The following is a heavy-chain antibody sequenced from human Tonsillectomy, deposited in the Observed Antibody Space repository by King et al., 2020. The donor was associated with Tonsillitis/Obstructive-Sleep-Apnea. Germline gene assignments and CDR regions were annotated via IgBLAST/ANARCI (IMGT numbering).Heavy chain of an antibody. CDR3: AGTHYQLLISY. CDR2: IKQDGSEK. Sequence: VQLVESGGGLVQPGGSLRLSCAASGFTFSSYWMSWVRQAPGKGLEWVANIKQDGSEKYYVDYVKGRFTISRDNAKNSLYLEMNSLRAEVTAVYYCAGTHYQLLISYWGQGPLVTVSS. V-gene: IGHV3-7*01. CDR1: GFTFSSYW. J-gene: IGHJ4*02. D-gene: IGHD2-2*01.